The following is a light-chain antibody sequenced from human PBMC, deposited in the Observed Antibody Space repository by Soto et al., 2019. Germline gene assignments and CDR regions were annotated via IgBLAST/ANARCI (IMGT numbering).Light chain of an antibody. Sequence: DIQLTQSPSFLSASVGDRVTITCRASQDIAGYLAWYQQKPGLAPKLLISAASTLQSGVPSRFSGSGSGTEFTLTLSSLQPEDFASYFCQQINTYPWTFGQGTKVDIK. J-gene: IGKJ1*01. CDR1: QDIAGY. CDR3: QQINTYPWT. V-gene: IGKV1-9*01. CDR2: AAS.